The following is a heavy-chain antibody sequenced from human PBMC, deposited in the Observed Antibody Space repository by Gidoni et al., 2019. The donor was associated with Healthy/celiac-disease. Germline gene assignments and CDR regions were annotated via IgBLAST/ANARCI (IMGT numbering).Heavy chain of an antibody. CDR3: TAIKLDTAMVTYDY. V-gene: IGHV3-73*02. CDR1: GFTFSGSA. D-gene: IGHD5-18*01. CDR2: IISTANSYAT. Sequence: EVQLVESGGGLVQPGGSLKLSCAASGFTFSGSAMHWVRQASGKGLEWVGRIISTANSYATAYAASVKGRFTISRDDSKNTAYLQMNSLKTEDTAVYYCTAIKLDTAMVTYDYWGQGTLVTVSS. J-gene: IGHJ4*02.